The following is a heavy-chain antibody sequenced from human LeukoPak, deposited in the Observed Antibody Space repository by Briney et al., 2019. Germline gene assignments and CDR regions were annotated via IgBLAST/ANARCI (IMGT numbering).Heavy chain of an antibody. CDR2: IYPGDSDT. Sequence: GESLKISCKGSGYTFTSYWIGWVRQMPGKGLEWMGIIYPGDSDTRYSPSFQGQVTISADKSISTAYLQWSSLKASDTAMYYCARHGKRNRDAFDIWGQGTMVTVSS. CDR3: ARHGKRNRDAFDI. J-gene: IGHJ3*02. CDR1: GYTFTSYW. V-gene: IGHV5-51*01. D-gene: IGHD1-14*01.